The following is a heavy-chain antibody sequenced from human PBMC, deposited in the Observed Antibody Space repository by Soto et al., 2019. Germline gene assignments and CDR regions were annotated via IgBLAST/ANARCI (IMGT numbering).Heavy chain of an antibody. CDR2: IIPIFGTA. CDR3: ARRGVRDYVWGSYRYHWFDP. D-gene: IGHD3-16*02. CDR1: GGTFSSYA. V-gene: IGHV1-69*13. Sequence: SVKVSFKASGGTFSSYAISWVRQAPGQGLEWMGGIIPIFGTANYAQKFQGRVTITADESTSTAYMELSSLRSEDTAVYYCARRGVRDYVWGSYRYHWFDPWGQGTLVTVSS. J-gene: IGHJ5*02.